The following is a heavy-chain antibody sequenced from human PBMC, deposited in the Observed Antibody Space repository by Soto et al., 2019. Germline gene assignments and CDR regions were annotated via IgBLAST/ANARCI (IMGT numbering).Heavy chain of an antibody. V-gene: IGHV3-48*01. D-gene: IGHD2-15*01. CDR1: GFTFSSYS. CDR2: INGGRTTI. J-gene: IGHJ4*02. CDR3: ARAVKAYCSGGSCYRFFDS. Sequence: EVQLVESGGDLVQPGGSLRLSCAASGFTFSSYSLNWVRQAPGKGLEWVSYINGGRTTIYYADSVKGRFTISRDNARNSLYLQMNSLRAEDTAVYYCARAVKAYCSGGSCYRFFDSWGQGTLVTVSS.